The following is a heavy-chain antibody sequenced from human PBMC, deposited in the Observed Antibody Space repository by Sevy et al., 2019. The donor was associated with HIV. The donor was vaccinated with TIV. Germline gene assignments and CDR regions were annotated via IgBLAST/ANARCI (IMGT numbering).Heavy chain of an antibody. Sequence: ASVKVSCKASGYTFTDYYIHWVRQAPGQGLEWMGWINPNSGGTNYVQKFQGRVTMTRDMSISTAYMDLSRLTSDDTAVYYCAKLVGGTDVVYWRQGTLVTVSS. D-gene: IGHD1-26*01. CDR1: GYTFTDYY. CDR2: INPNSGGT. CDR3: AKLVGGTDVVY. J-gene: IGHJ4*02. V-gene: IGHV1-2*02.